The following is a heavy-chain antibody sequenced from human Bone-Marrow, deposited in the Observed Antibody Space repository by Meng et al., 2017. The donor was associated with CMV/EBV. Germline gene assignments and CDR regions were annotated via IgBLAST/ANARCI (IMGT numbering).Heavy chain of an antibody. Sequence: LTCTVAGNSISSRSYYGGCTRQPPGKGLEWIGNIYYSGNTYYNPSLKSRGTISMDTSKNQFSLKLTSVTAADTAVYYCARASGGSYYWGQGTLVTVSS. CDR1: GNSISSRSYY. CDR3: ARASGGSYY. D-gene: IGHD1-26*01. CDR2: IYYSGNT. J-gene: IGHJ4*02. V-gene: IGHV4-39*07.